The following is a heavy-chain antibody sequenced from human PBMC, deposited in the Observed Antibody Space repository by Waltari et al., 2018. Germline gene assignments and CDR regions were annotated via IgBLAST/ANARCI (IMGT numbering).Heavy chain of an antibody. V-gene: IGHV1-2*02. CDR1: GYRFTDHF. J-gene: IGHJ4*02. Sequence: QVQLVQSRPQVKKPGASVKVPCKAFGYRFTDHFIHWLRQAPGQGFEWMGWINPNSGETNSAQKFQVRVSLTRDTSISTAYMEVNGLTSDDTAVYYCARGFYGDYVPDIWGQGTLVAVSS. CDR3: ARGFYGDYVPDI. D-gene: IGHD4-17*01. CDR2: INPNSGET.